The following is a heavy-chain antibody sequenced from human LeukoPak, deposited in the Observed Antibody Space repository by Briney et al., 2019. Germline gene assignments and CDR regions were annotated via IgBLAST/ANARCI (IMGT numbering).Heavy chain of an antibody. J-gene: IGHJ4*02. D-gene: IGHD3-3*02. CDR1: GYTFTGYY. CDR3: ARVVSASHPFDY. Sequence: ASVKVSCKASGYTFTGYYMHWVRQAPGQGLEWMGWINPNSGGTNYAQKFQGRVTMTRDTSISTAYMELSRLRSDDMAVYYCARVVSASHPFDYWGQGTLVTVSS. V-gene: IGHV1-2*02. CDR2: INPNSGGT.